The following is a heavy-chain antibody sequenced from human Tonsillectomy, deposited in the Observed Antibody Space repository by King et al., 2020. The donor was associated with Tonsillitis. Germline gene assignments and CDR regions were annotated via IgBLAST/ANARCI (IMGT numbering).Heavy chain of an antibody. CDR3: ARGIGGFDY. CDR2: INPKSGGT. J-gene: IGHJ4*02. V-gene: IGHV1-2*02. Sequence: VQLVESGAEVKKPGASVTVSCKASGYTFTGYYMHWVRQAPGQGLEWMGWINPKSGGTNYAQKFQGRVTMTRDTSSSTAYMELSRLRSDDTAVYYCARGIGGFDYWGQGTLVTVSS. CDR1: GYTFTGYY. D-gene: IGHD3-3*01.